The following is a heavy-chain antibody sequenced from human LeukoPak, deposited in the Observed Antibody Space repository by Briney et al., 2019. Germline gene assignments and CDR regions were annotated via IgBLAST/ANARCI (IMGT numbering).Heavy chain of an antibody. J-gene: IGHJ5*02. CDR1: GGSFSGYY. CDR3: ARQVGVHSSGWYWFDP. V-gene: IGHV4-34*01. CDR2: INHSGST. D-gene: IGHD6-13*01. Sequence: SETLSLTCAVYGGSFSGYYWTWIRQPPGKGLEWIGEINHSGSTNYNPSLKSRVTISVDTSKNQFSLKLSSVTAADTAVYYCARQVGVHSSGWYWFDPWGQGTLVIVSS.